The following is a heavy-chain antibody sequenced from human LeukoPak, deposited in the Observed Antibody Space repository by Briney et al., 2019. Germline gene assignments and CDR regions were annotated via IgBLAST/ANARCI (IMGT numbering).Heavy chain of an antibody. Sequence: PGGSLRLSCAASGFTFSTYVMNWVRQAPGKGLEWVSSITSGGDYIYYADSVKGRFTTSRDNAKNSLSLQLNSLRVEDTAVYYCARGHYDVLAASYKWTPDYWGQGTLVTVSS. J-gene: IGHJ4*02. V-gene: IGHV3-21*01. D-gene: IGHD3-9*01. CDR3: ARGHYDVLAASYKWTPDY. CDR1: GFTFSTYV. CDR2: ITSGGDYI.